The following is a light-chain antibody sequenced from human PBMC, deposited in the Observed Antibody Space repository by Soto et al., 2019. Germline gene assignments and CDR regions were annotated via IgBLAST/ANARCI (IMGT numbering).Light chain of an antibody. CDR2: EVN. J-gene: IGLJ2*01. Sequence: QSALTQPASVTGSPGQSITISCTGTSSDVGAYNYVSWYQQHPGKAPKLMVYEVNNRPSGVSDRFSGSKSGNTVSLTISGLQAEDEADYYCNSHTTSRSLVFGGGTKLTVL. CDR1: SSDVGAYNY. V-gene: IGLV2-14*01. CDR3: NSHTTSRSLV.